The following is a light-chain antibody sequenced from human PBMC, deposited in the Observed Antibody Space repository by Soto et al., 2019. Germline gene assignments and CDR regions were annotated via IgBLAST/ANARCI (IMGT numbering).Light chain of an antibody. Sequence: EIVLTQSPATLSLSPGERANLSCRASQTFSSHLAWYQQKPGQAPRLLIYDASKRATGIPARFSGRGSGTDFTLTISSVEPEDFAVYYCQQRSNWHPVITFGQGTRLEIK. CDR2: DAS. V-gene: IGKV3-11*01. J-gene: IGKJ5*01. CDR1: QTFSSH. CDR3: QQRSNWHPVIT.